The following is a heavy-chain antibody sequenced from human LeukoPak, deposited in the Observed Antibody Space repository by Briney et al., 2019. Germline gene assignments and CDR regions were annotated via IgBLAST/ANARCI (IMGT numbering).Heavy chain of an antibody. V-gene: IGHV3-7*01. CDR2: IKQDGSEK. J-gene: IGHJ4*02. CDR1: GFSLSSYW. Sequence: PGGSLRLSCAASGFSLSSYWMTWVRQAPGKGLEWVANIKQDGSEKNYVDSVKGRFTIFRDNAKNSLYLQMNSLRAEDTALYCCGRAYDFSRHWGQGTLVTVS. D-gene: IGHD3-3*01. CDR3: GRAYDFSRH.